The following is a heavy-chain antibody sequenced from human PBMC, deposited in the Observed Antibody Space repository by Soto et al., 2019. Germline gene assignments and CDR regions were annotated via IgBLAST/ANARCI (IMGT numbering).Heavy chain of an antibody. CDR2: IYYSGST. V-gene: IGHV4-59*08. J-gene: IGHJ4*02. CDR1: GGSISSYY. Sequence: PSETLSLTCTVSGGSISSYYWSWIRQPPGKGLEWIGYIYYSGSTNYNPSLKSRVTMSVDTSKNQFSLKVSSVTAADTAVYYCARSVGGYSYGPFDYWGQGTLVTVSS. CDR3: ARSVGGYSYGPFDY. D-gene: IGHD5-18*01.